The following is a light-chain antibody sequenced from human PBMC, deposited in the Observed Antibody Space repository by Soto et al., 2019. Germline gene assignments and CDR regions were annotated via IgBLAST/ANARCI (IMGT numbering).Light chain of an antibody. Sequence: EIVLTQSPGTLSLSPGERATLSCRASQSVYTSYLAWYQQKPGQAPRLLIYRASNRATGIPDRFSGSGSGTDFTLAITRLEPEDFAVYFCQQLGTSPFTFGPGTKVEIK. CDR1: QSVYTSY. J-gene: IGKJ3*01. V-gene: IGKV3-20*01. CDR2: RAS. CDR3: QQLGTSPFT.